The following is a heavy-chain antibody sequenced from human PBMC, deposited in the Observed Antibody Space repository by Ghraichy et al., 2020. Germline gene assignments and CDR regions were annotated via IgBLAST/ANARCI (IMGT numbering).Heavy chain of an antibody. CDR2: IYYSGST. J-gene: IGHJ4*02. CDR1: GGSISSGSYY. CDR3: ARLRYDSSGYSYYFDS. Sequence: SETLSLTCTVSGGSISSGSYYWGWIRQPPGKGLEWIANIYYSGSTYYNPSLKSRVTISVDTSKNQFSLKLSSVTAADTAVYYCARLRYDSSGYSYYFDSWGQGTLVTVSS. D-gene: IGHD3-22*01. V-gene: IGHV4-39*01.